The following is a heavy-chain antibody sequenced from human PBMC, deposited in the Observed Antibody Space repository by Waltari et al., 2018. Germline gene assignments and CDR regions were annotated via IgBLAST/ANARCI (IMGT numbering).Heavy chain of an antibody. D-gene: IGHD6-19*01. J-gene: IGHJ1*01. CDR3: AVPPPYSSGWYHFQH. Sequence: QVQLVQSGAEVKKPGSSVKVSCKASGGTFSSYAISWVRQAPGQGLEWMGGIIPNFGTANYAQKFQGRVTITADKSTSTAYMELSSLRSEDTAVYYCAVPPPYSSGWYHFQHWGQGTLVTVSS. CDR2: IIPNFGTA. V-gene: IGHV1-69*14. CDR1: GGTFSSYA.